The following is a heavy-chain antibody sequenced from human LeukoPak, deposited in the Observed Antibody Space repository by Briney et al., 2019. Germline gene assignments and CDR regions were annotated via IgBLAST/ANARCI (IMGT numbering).Heavy chain of an antibody. J-gene: IGHJ4*02. D-gene: IGHD2-8*02. CDR2: ITGSSGDT. Sequence: GGSLRLSCAASGFSFCSFPMSWVRPAREGGGEDCAGITGSSGDTWYADSVKGRLTISRDNSKNTLYMEMNSLRAEDTAVYHCAKGSRDYCTGTVCYPFDSWGQGTLVTVSS. CDR1: GFSFCSFP. V-gene: IGHV3-23*01. CDR3: AKGSRDYCTGTVCYPFDS.